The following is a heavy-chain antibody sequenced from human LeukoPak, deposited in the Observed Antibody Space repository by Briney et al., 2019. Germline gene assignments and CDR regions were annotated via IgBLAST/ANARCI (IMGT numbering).Heavy chain of an antibody. CDR1: GFTFSSYS. CDR3: TCGSSSSGWYDPYYFDY. D-gene: IGHD6-19*01. J-gene: IGHJ4*02. V-gene: IGHV3-48*01. Sequence: GGSLRLSCAASGFTFSSYSMNWVRQAPGKGREWVSYISSSSSTIYYADSVKGRFTISRDNSKNTLYLQMNSLKTEDTAVYYCTCGSSSSGWYDPYYFDYWGQGTLVTVSS. CDR2: ISSSSSTI.